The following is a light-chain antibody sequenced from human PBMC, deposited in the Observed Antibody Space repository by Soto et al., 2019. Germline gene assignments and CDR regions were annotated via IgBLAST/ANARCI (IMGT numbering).Light chain of an antibody. V-gene: IGKV1D-12*01. J-gene: IGKJ5*01. Sequence: DIQMTQSPSSVSAAVVERVTITFRASQVMSSWLAWYQQKPGKAPKLLIFAASTLQSGVPSRFSGSGSRTDFTLTITSLQPEDIGTYYCQQTDTLPSTFGQGTRLEIK. CDR1: QVMSSW. CDR2: AAS. CDR3: QQTDTLPST.